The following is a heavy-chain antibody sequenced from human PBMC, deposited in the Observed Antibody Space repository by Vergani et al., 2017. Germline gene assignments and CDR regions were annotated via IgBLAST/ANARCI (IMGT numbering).Heavy chain of an antibody. Sequence: VQLVESGGGLVKPGGSLRLSCAASGFTFSSYSMNWVRQAPGKGLEWVAVISYDGSNKYYADSVKGRFTISRDNSKNTLYLQMNSLRAEDTAVYYCAKGANIGYYYYYMDVWGKGP. CDR2: ISYDGSNK. D-gene: IGHD2/OR15-2a*01. V-gene: IGHV3-30*18. CDR3: AKGANIGYYYYYMDV. J-gene: IGHJ6*03. CDR1: GFTFSSYS.